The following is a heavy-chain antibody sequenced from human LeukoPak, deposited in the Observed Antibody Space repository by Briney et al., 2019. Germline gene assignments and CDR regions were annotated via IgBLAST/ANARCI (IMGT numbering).Heavy chain of an antibody. CDR3: ATVTKVDFDY. CDR1: GFTFSSYT. D-gene: IGHD4-11*01. Sequence: GGSLRLSCAASGFTFSSYTMYWFRQALGKGLEWVASVSVEGIGRYFPGSVEGRFTISRDNSKNTVYLQMNNVRIEDTAVYFCATVTKVDFDYWGQGTLVTVSS. V-gene: IGHV3-30*04. J-gene: IGHJ4*02. CDR2: VSVEGIGR.